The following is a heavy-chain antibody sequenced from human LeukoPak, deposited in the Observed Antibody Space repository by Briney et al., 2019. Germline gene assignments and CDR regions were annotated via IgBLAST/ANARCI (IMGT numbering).Heavy chain of an antibody. CDR1: GGSISSYY. D-gene: IGHD6-13*01. J-gene: IGHJ4*02. CDR3: ARLHGGLRINSSSWYRRSYYFDY. CDR2: IYYSGST. Sequence: SETLSLTCTVSGGSISSYYWSWIRQPPGKGLEWIGYIYYSGSTNYNPSLKSRVTISVDTSKNQFSLKLSSVTAADTAAYYCARLHGGLRINSSSWYRRSYYFDYWGQGTLVTVSS. V-gene: IGHV4-59*01.